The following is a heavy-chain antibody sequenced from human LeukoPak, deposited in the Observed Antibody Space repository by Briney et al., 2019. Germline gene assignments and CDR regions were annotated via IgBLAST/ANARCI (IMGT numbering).Heavy chain of an antibody. Sequence: SETLSLTCAVYGGSFSGYHWSWIRQPPGKGLEWIGEINHSGSTNYNPSLKSRVTISVDTSKNQFSLKLSSVTAADTAVYYCARDPAGYYDYWGQGTLVTVSS. CDR2: INHSGST. CDR1: GGSFSGYH. V-gene: IGHV4-34*01. CDR3: ARDPAGYYDY. J-gene: IGHJ4*02.